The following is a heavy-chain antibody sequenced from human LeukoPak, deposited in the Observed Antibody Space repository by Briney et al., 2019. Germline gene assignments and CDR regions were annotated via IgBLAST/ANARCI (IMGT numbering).Heavy chain of an antibody. CDR3: ARDASSYSNYYFDY. Sequence: SQTLSLTCTVSGGSISSGGYYWSWIRQHPGKGLEWIGYIYYSGSTYYNPSLKSRVTISVDTSKNQFSLKLSSVTAADTAVYYCARDASSYSNYYFDYWGQGTLVTVSS. J-gene: IGHJ4*02. D-gene: IGHD4-11*01. V-gene: IGHV4-31*03. CDR2: IYYSGST. CDR1: GGSISSGGYY.